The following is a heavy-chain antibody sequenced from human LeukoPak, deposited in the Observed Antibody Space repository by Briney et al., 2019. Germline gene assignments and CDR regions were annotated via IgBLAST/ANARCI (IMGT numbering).Heavy chain of an antibody. CDR1: GGSFSGYH. CDR3: ARPSRSLWFGDLYFDY. V-gene: IGHV4-34*01. D-gene: IGHD3-10*01. Sequence: KPSETLSLTCAVYGGSFSGYHWTWIRQPPGKGLEWIGEINHNGNTNYNPSLKSRVTISVDTSKNQFSLELSFVTAADTAAYYCARPSRSLWFGDLYFDYWGQGTLVTVSS. J-gene: IGHJ4*02. CDR2: INHNGNT.